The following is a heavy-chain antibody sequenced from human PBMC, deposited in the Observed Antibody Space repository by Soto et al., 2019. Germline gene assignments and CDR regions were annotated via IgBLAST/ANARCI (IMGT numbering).Heavy chain of an antibody. CDR1: GFIFKMYW. V-gene: IGHV3-74*01. D-gene: IGHD3-10*01. CDR2: IYNDGTYS. CDR3: TRGPRPISTGTGAY. Sequence: GGSLRLSCAASGFIFKMYWMHWVRQSPGKGLVWISRIYNDGTYSDYADSVRGRFTISRDNVNDTLYLQMNNLRAEDSGLYYCTRGPRPISTGTGAYWGQGTQVAVSS. J-gene: IGHJ4*02.